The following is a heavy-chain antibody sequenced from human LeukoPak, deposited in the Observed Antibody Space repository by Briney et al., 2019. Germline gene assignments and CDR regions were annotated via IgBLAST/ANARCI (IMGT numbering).Heavy chain of an antibody. Sequence: SETLSLTCTVSGGSISSSSYYWGWIRQPPEKGLEWIGSIYYSGSTYYNPSLKSRVTISVDTSKNQFSLKLSSVTAADTAVYYCARHAKTPCSGGSCYSLDYWGQGTLVTVSS. CDR1: GGSISSSSYY. J-gene: IGHJ4*02. V-gene: IGHV4-39*01. CDR2: IYYSGST. CDR3: ARHAKTPCSGGSCYSLDY. D-gene: IGHD2-15*01.